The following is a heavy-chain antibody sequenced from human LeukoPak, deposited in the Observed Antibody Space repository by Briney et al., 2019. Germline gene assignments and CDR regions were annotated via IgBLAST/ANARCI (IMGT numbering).Heavy chain of an antibody. Sequence: GGSLRLSCAASGFTFSAFSMNWVRQAPGKGLEWVSAISSSSSDIYYTNSVKGRFTISRDNANNFLYLQVSSLRAEDTAVYYCATGYTSGTRIDYWGQGTLVSVSS. J-gene: IGHJ4*02. CDR3: ATGYTSGTRIDY. V-gene: IGHV3-21*01. CDR2: ISSSSSDI. CDR1: GFTFSAFS. D-gene: IGHD6-19*01.